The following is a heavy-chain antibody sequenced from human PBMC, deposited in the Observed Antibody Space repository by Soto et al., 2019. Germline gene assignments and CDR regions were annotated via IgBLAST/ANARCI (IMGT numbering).Heavy chain of an antibody. J-gene: IGHJ6*02. V-gene: IGHV1-46*01. D-gene: IGHD4-4*01. Sequence: GASVKVSCKASGYTFTSYYMHWVRQAPGQGLEWMGIINPSGGSTSYAQKFQGRVAMTRDTSTSTVYMELSSLRSEDTAVYYCARVMTTVPAPQEYYYYYYGMDVWGQGTTVTVSS. CDR2: INPSGGST. CDR1: GYTFTSYY. CDR3: ARVMTTVPAPQEYYYYYYGMDV.